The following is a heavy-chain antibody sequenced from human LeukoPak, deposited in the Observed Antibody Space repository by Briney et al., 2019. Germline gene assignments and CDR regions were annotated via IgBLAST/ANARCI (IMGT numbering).Heavy chain of an antibody. J-gene: IGHJ4*02. CDR2: IKEDGSEK. CDR3: ARDQDEYSSGWYGVFDY. CDR1: GLTLSNAW. Sequence: SGGSLRLSCAASGLTLSNAWMSWVRQAPGKGLEWVANIKEDGSEKNYVDSVKGRFTISRENAKNSLYLQMNSLRAEDTAVYYCARDQDEYSSGWYGVFDYWGQGTLVTVSS. D-gene: IGHD6-19*01. V-gene: IGHV3-7*05.